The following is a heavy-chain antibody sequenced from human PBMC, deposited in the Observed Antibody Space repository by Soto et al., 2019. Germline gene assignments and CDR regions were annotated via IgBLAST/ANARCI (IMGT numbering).Heavy chain of an antibody. CDR2: ISYDGSNK. V-gene: IGHV3-30-3*01. CDR1: GFTFGTYA. Sequence: QVQLVESGGGVVQPGRSLRLSCAASGFTFGTYAMHWVRQAPGTGLEWVAVISYDGSNKYYPDSVKGRFTISRDNSKNTLYLQMDSLRVEDTAVYYCARRYKDGRRDCISTSCLFDPWGQGTLVTASS. CDR3: ARRYKDGRRDCISTSCLFDP. J-gene: IGHJ5*02. D-gene: IGHD2-2*01.